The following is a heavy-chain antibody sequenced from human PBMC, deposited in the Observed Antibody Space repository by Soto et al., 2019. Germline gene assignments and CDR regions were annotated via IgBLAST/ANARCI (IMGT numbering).Heavy chain of an antibody. CDR2: ISSSSSYI. V-gene: IGHV3-21*01. CDR1: GFTFSIYS. CDR3: ARSPGRDGYNNFDY. J-gene: IGHJ4*02. D-gene: IGHD1-1*01. Sequence: GGSLRLSCAASGFTFSIYSMNWVRQAPGKGLEWVSSISSSSSYIYYADSVKGRFTISRDNAKNSLYLQMNTLRAEDTAVYYCARSPGRDGYNNFDYWGQGTMVTVSS.